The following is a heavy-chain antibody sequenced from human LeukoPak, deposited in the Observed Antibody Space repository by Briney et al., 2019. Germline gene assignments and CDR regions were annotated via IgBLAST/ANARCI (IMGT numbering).Heavy chain of an antibody. V-gene: IGHV6-1*01. Sequence: SQTLSLTCAISGDSVSSNSAAWNWIRQSPSRGLEWLGRTYYRSKWYNDYAVSVKSRITINPDTSKNQFSLQLNSVTPEDTAVYYCARRGIAVAGPWYYFDYWGQGTLVTVSP. CDR2: TYYRSKWYN. J-gene: IGHJ4*02. CDR3: ARRGIAVAGPWYYFDY. D-gene: IGHD6-19*01. CDR1: GDSVSSNSAA.